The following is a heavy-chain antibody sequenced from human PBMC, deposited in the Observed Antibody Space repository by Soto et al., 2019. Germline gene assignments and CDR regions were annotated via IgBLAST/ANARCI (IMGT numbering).Heavy chain of an antibody. CDR2: INPNGGST. CDR1: GYIFTNFY. Sequence: QVQLVQPGAEVKKPGASVKFSCKASGYIFTNFYIHWVRQAPGQGLEWIGIINPNGGSTNYAQNFQGRVTMTRDTSTSTVYMDLSSLRSEDTAVYYCTRGLASGDYWGQATLITVSS. D-gene: IGHD6-6*01. J-gene: IGHJ4*02. V-gene: IGHV1-46*03. CDR3: TRGLASGDY.